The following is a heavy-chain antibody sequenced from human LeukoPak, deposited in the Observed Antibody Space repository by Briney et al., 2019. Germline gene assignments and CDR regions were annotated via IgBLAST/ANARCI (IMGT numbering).Heavy chain of an antibody. Sequence: SETLSLTCTVSGGSISSGSYYWSWIRQPAGKGLEWIGRIYTSGSTNYNPSLKSRVTTSVDTSKNQFSLKLSSVTAADTAVYYCARDGLHYSIHEDYNWFDPWGQGTLVTVSS. J-gene: IGHJ5*02. CDR1: GGSISSGSYY. CDR2: IYTSGST. CDR3: ARDGLHYSIHEDYNWFDP. D-gene: IGHD2-15*01. V-gene: IGHV4-61*02.